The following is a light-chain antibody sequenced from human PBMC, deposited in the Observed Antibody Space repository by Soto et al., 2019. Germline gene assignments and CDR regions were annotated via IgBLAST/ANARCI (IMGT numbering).Light chain of an antibody. V-gene: IGKV3-11*01. CDR1: QSVSSY. CDR3: QQRSNWRPYT. J-gene: IGKJ2*01. CDR2: DAS. Sequence: EIVLTQSPATLSLSPGERATLSCRASQSVSSYLSWYQQKPGQAPTLLIYDASNRATGIPARFSGSGSGTDFALTISSLEPEDFAVYYCQQRSNWRPYTFGQGTKLEIK.